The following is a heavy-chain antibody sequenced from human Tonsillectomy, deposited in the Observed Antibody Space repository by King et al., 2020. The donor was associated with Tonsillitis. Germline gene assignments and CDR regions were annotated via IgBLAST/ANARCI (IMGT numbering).Heavy chain of an antibody. CDR1: GGSISSSSYY. CDR3: ARLPYSSGWYWRGWFDP. V-gene: IGHV4-39*01. CDR2: IYYSGST. J-gene: IGHJ5*02. D-gene: IGHD6-19*01. Sequence: QLQESGPGLVKPSETLSLTCTVSGGSISSSSYYWGWIRQPPGKGLEWIGNIYYSGSTYYNPSLKSRVTISVDTSKNQFSLKLSSVTAADTAVYYCARLPYSSGWYWRGWFDPWGQGTLVTVSS.